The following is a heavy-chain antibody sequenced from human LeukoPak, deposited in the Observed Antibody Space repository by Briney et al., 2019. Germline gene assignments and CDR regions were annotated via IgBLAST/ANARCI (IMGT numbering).Heavy chain of an antibody. CDR1: GYTFTSYD. J-gene: IGHJ5*02. D-gene: IGHD2-15*01. CDR3: ARGGRRVVVVAATLDWFDP. CDR2: MNPNSGNT. Sequence: RASVTVSCKASGYTFTSYDINWERQATGQGLEWMGWMNPNSGNTGYAQKFQGRVTMTRNTSISTAYMELSSLRSEDTAVYYCARGGRRVVVVAATLDWFDPWGQGTLVTVSS. V-gene: IGHV1-8*01.